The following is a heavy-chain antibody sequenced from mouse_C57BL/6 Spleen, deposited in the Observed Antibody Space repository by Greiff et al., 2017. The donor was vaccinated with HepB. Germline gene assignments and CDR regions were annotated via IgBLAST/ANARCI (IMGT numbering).Heavy chain of an antibody. CDR1: GFTFSSYG. V-gene: IGHV5-6*01. CDR2: ISSGGSYT. Sequence: DVQLVESGGDLVKPGGSLKLSCAASGFTFSSYGMSWVRQTPDKRLEWVATISSGGSYTYYPDSVKGRFTISRDNAKNTLYLQMSSLKSEDTAMYYCARPPRGGYFDVWGTGTTVTVSS. CDR3: ARPPRGGYFDV. J-gene: IGHJ1*03.